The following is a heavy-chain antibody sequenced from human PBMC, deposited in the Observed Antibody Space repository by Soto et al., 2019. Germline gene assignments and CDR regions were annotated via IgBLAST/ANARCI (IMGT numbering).Heavy chain of an antibody. Sequence: QGQLVQSGPEVKKSGASVKVSCKASGYTFSRYGISWVRQAPGQGHEWMGGISSYNGDTKYAQKVQGRVTMTIDTSTYTAYMELRSPTSAETAIYYFPKNGQPPYYFYGMDVWGQGTTVTVSS. D-gene: IGHD2-8*01. CDR3: PKNGQPPYYFYGMDV. J-gene: IGHJ6*02. V-gene: IGHV1-18*01. CDR1: GYTFSRYG. CDR2: ISSYNGDT.